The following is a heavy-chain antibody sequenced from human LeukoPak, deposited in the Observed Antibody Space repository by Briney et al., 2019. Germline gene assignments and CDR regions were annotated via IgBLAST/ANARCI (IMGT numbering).Heavy chain of an antibody. CDR1: GGSFSGYY. CDR3: ARDGVTAIPPDPVNWFDP. V-gene: IGHV4-34*01. J-gene: IGHJ5*02. CDR2: INHSGST. Sequence: SETLSLTCAVYGGSFSGYYWSWIRQPPGKGLEWIGEINHSGSTNYNPSLKSRVTISVDTSKNQFSLKLSSVTAADTAVYYCARDGVTAIPPDPVNWFDPWGQGTLVTVSS. D-gene: IGHD2-21*02.